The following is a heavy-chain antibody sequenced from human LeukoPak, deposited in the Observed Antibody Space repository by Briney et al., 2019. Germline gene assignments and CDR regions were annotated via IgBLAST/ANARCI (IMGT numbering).Heavy chain of an antibody. CDR2: ISGGGGGT. CDR3: AKGTERYREVSSFDY. D-gene: IGHD3-10*01. J-gene: IGHJ4*02. V-gene: IGHV3-23*01. Sequence: GGSLRLSCAASGFTVSSDYMSWVRQAPGKGLEWVSAISGGGGGTYYADFVKGRFTISRDNSKNTLYLQMNSLRAEDTAAYYCAKGTERYREVSSFDYWGQGTLVAVSS. CDR1: GFTVSSDY.